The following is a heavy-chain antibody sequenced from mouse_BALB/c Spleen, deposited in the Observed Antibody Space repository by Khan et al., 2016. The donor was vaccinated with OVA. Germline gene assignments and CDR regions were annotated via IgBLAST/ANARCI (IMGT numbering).Heavy chain of an antibody. CDR2: INTETGEP. D-gene: IGHD2-14*01. CDR3: AKDRYEYFDY. J-gene: IGHJ2*01. Sequence: QIQLVQSGPELKKPGETVKISCTASGYTFTDYSMHWVQQAPGKGLKWMGWINTETGEPTYADDFKGRFAFSLETSASTAYLQINNLKNEDTATYFCAKDRYEYFDYWGQGTTLTVSS. CDR1: GYTFTDYS. V-gene: IGHV9-2-1*01.